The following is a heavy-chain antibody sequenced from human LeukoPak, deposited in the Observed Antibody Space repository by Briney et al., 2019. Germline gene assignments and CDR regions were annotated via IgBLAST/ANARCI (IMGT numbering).Heavy chain of an antibody. D-gene: IGHD3-9*01. CDR3: ARSPLYLDWLFPRGYYYYGMDV. Sequence: SETLSLTCTVSGGPISRYYWSWIRQPPGKGLEWIGYIYCSGSTNYNRSLKIRVTISVDTSKNQFSLKLSSVTSADTAVYYCARSPLYLDWLFPRGYYYYGMDVWGQGTTVTVSS. CDR2: IYCSGST. J-gene: IGHJ6*02. V-gene: IGHV4-59*01. CDR1: GGPISRYY.